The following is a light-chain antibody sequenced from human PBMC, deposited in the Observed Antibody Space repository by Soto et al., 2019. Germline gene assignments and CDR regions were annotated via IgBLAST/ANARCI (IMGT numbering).Light chain of an antibody. V-gene: IGKV1-39*01. J-gene: IGKJ3*01. Sequence: DIQMTQSPYSLSASVGDRDTITCRASQTISRYLNWYQQKPGKAPKLLIFAASSLQSGVPSRFSGSGSGTEFTLAISSLQPEDFATYYCQQSYNTLAFGPGTKVDIK. CDR2: AAS. CDR1: QTISRY. CDR3: QQSYNTLA.